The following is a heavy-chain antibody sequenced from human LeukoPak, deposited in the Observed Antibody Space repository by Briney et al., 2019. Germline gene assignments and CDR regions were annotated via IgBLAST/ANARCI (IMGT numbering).Heavy chain of an antibody. D-gene: IGHD2-15*01. J-gene: IGHJ6*03. CDR1: GGSISSSSYY. V-gene: IGHV4-39*07. Sequence: SETLSLTCTVSGGSISSSSYYWGWIRQPPGKGLEWIGSIYYSGSTYYNPSLKSRVTISVDTSKNQFSLELSSVTAADTAVYYCESGGSSYYYYYMDVWGKGTTVTVSS. CDR2: IYYSGST. CDR3: ESGGSSYYYYYMDV.